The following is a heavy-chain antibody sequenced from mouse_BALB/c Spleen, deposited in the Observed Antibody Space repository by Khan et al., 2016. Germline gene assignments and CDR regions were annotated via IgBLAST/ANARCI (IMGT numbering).Heavy chain of an antibody. Sequence: VQLKESGAELVKPGASVKLSCTASGFNINDTYMHWVKQRPEQGLEWIERIDPANGNTKYDPKFQGKATITADTSSNTAYLQLSSLTSEDTAVYYCARARATSAWFAYWGQGTLVTVSA. CDR1: GFNINDTY. D-gene: IGHD3-1*01. CDR3: ARARATSAWFAY. J-gene: IGHJ3*01. V-gene: IGHV14-3*02. CDR2: IDPANGNT.